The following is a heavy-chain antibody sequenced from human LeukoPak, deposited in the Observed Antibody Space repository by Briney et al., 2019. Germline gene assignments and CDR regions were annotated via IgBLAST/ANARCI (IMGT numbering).Heavy chain of an antibody. CDR3: ARGRAAHLYYYYYMDV. J-gene: IGHJ6*03. CDR2: IWYDGSNK. V-gene: IGHV3-33*01. Sequence: PGGSLRLSCAASGFTFSSYGMHWVRQAPGKGLEWVAVIWYDGSNKYYADSVKGRFTISRDNSKNTLYLQMNSLRAEDTAVYYCARGRAAHLYYYYYMDVWGKGTTVTVSS. CDR1: GFTFSSYG. D-gene: IGHD2-15*01.